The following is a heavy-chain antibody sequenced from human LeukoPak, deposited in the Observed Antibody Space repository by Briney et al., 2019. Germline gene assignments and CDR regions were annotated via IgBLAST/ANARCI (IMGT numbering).Heavy chain of an antibody. J-gene: IGHJ4*02. Sequence: GGSLRLSCAASGFTFSSYAMSWVRQAPGKGLEWVSGISGNGGSTYYADSVKGRFTISRDNSKNTLYLQMNSLRAEDTAVYYCAKGGSLTTVTHFDYWGQGSLVTVSS. D-gene: IGHD4-17*01. V-gene: IGHV3-23*01. CDR2: ISGNGGST. CDR3: AKGGSLTTVTHFDY. CDR1: GFTFSSYA.